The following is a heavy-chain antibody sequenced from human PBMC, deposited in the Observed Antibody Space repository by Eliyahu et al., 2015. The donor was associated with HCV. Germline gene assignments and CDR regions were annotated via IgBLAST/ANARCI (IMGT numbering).Heavy chain of an antibody. J-gene: IGHJ4*02. D-gene: IGHD6-19*01. CDR1: GFTFXNYA. V-gene: IGHV3-23*01. Sequence: EVQVLESGGGLVQPGGSLRLSCAASGFTFXNYAMSWVRQAPGKGLEWVSIISGSGGSTYYADSVKGRFTISRDNSKNTLYLQMNSVRADDTAVYYCAKDRGSSGLADYFDYWGQGTLVAVSS. CDR2: ISGSGGST. CDR3: AKDRGSSGLADYFDY.